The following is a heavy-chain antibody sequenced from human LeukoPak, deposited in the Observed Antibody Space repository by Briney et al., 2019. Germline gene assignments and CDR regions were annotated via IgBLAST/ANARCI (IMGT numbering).Heavy chain of an antibody. Sequence: SETLSLSCTISGGSIGGDHWSWIRQAPGEGLEWIGYINPSGGTSYNPSLRGRVTISLNTPANQFSLQLTSVTAADTAVYYCARAVTDTSLVDFWGQGTLVAVSS. CDR2: INPSGGT. V-gene: IGHV4-4*08. CDR3: ARAVTDTSLVDF. J-gene: IGHJ4*02. CDR1: GGSIGGDH. D-gene: IGHD3-22*01.